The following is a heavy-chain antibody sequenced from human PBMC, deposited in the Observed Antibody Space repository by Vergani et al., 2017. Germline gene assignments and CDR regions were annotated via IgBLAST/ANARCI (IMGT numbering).Heavy chain of an antibody. CDR3: ASDTHSGQRADR. Sequence: QVQLQESGPGLVKSSETLSLTCSVSFDSIRNLYCNWIRQPPGKGLEWIGSIHYSVNTNYNPSRKTRVTISVDTSKNQFSLTLTSVTAADTAVYYCASDTHSGQRADRWVQGILVTVTS. J-gene: IGHJ5*02. V-gene: IGHV4-59*11. CDR1: FDSIRNLY. CDR2: IHYSVNT. D-gene: IGHD6-19*01.